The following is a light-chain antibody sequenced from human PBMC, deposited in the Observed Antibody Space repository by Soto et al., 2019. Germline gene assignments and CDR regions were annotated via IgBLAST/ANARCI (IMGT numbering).Light chain of an antibody. CDR1: QNLGTLY. CDR3: QQYAGSPRT. V-gene: IGKV3-20*01. Sequence: EIVLPKSPCTLSVSAVERAALSGRASQNLGTLYLSWFQQKSGQAPRLLLYSASRRATGIPDRFTGSGSGTDFTLTINRVEPEDFAVYFCQQYAGSPRTFGQGTKVDIK. J-gene: IGKJ1*01. CDR2: SAS.